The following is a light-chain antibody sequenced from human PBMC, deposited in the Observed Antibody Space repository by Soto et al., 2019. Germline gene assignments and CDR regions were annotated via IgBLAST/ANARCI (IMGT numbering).Light chain of an antibody. CDR1: QSISSW. CDR2: KAS. J-gene: IGKJ1*01. Sequence: DIQMTQSPSTLSASVGDRVTITCRASQSISSWVAWYQQKPGKAPKLLIYKASSLETGVPSRFSGSGSGTEFTLTISSLQPDDFATYYCLQYNSYSRTFGQGTKVEVK. CDR3: LQYNSYSRT. V-gene: IGKV1-5*03.